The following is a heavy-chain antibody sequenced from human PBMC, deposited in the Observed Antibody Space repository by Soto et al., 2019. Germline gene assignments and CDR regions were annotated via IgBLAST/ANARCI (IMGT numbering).Heavy chain of an antibody. CDR1: GFTFSSYS. D-gene: IGHD3-3*01. CDR2: ISSSSSYI. Sequence: GGSLRLSCAASGFTFSSYSMNWVRQAPGKGLEWVSSISSSSSYIYYADSVKGRFTISRDNAKNSLYLQMNSLRAEDTAVYYCARDPPGGGYDFWSGYFSAPGYYGMDVWGQGTTVTVS. V-gene: IGHV3-21*01. CDR3: ARDPPGGGYDFWSGYFSAPGYYGMDV. J-gene: IGHJ6*02.